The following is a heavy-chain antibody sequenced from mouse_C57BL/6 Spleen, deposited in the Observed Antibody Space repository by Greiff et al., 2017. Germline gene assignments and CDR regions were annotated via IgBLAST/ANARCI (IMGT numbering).Heavy chain of an antibody. J-gene: IGHJ2*01. CDR3: ARRGSSGYYFDY. D-gene: IGHD3-2*02. CDR1: GYTFTSYW. V-gene: IGHV1-50*01. CDR2: IDPSVSYT. Sequence: QVQLQQPGAELVKPGASVKLSCKASGYTFTSYWMQWVKQRPGQGLEWIGEIDPSVSYTNYNQKFKGKATLTVDTSSSTAYMQLSSLTSEDSAVYYCARRGSSGYYFDYWGQGTTLTVSS.